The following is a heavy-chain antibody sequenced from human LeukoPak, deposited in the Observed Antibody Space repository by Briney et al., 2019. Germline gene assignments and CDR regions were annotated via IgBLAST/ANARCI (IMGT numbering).Heavy chain of an antibody. CDR2: IIPIFGTA. Sequence: SVKVSCKASGGSFSSYAISWVRQAPGQGLEWMGGIIPIFGTANYAQKFQARVTITTDESTSTAYMELSSLRSEDTAVYYFARHVPAAQIDYWGPGTLVTVSS. CDR3: ARHVPAAQIDY. J-gene: IGHJ4*02. CDR1: GGSFSSYA. V-gene: IGHV1-69*05. D-gene: IGHD2-2*01.